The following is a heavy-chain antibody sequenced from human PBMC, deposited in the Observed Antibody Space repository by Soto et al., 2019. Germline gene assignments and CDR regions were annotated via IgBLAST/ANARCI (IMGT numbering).Heavy chain of an antibody. CDR1: GFTFNSYN. CDR3: ARTMDLLTGFGSYDAFDI. CDR2: ISSSSSYI. Sequence: GGSLRLSCAASGFTFNSYNMNWVRQAPGRGLEWVSSISSSSSYIYYADLVKGRFTTSRDNRKNSLYLQMNSLRAEDTAVYYCARTMDLLTGFGSYDAFDIWGQGTIVTVSS. J-gene: IGHJ3*02. D-gene: IGHD3-9*01. V-gene: IGHV3-21*01.